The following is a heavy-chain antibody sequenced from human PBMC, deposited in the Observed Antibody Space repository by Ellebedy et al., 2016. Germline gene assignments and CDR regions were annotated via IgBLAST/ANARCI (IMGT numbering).Heavy chain of an antibody. V-gene: IGHV3-7*01. CDR3: ARDEGNYYGSGSYYFDY. J-gene: IGHJ4*02. CDR2: IKQDGSEK. CDR1: GFTFSSYW. Sequence: GESLKISCAASGFTFSSYWMSWVRQAPGKGLEWVANIKQDGSEKYYVDSVKGRFTISRDNAKNSLYLQMNSLRAEDTAVYYCARDEGNYYGSGSYYFDYWGQGTLVTVSS. D-gene: IGHD3-10*01.